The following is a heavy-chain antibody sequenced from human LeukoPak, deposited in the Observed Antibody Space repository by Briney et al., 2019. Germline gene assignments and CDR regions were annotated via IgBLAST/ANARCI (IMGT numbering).Heavy chain of an antibody. Sequence: AGRSLRLSCAASGFTFSSYGMHWVRQAPGKGLEWVAVISYDGGNKYYADSVKGRFTISRDNSKNTLYLQMNSLRAEDTAVYYCAKDKDIVVVVAATGACDYWGQGTLVTVSS. CDR3: AKDKDIVVVVAATGACDY. CDR2: ISYDGGNK. V-gene: IGHV3-30*18. J-gene: IGHJ4*02. CDR1: GFTFSSYG. D-gene: IGHD2-15*01.